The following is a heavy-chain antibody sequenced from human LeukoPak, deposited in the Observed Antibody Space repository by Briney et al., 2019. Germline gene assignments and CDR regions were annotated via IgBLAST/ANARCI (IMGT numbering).Heavy chain of an antibody. V-gene: IGHV5-51*01. CDR1: GAPLRRNW. Sequence: GESLKISCKFSGAPLRRNWIAWVRQMPGKGLEWMGVIHLDDSEARYSPSFQGQVTLSVDKSNSTANLQWASLKASDTGIYYCARRMPRTLTWDALDIWGQGTMVTVSS. J-gene: IGHJ3*02. CDR3: ARRMPRTLTWDALDI. D-gene: IGHD2-2*01. CDR2: IHLDDSEA.